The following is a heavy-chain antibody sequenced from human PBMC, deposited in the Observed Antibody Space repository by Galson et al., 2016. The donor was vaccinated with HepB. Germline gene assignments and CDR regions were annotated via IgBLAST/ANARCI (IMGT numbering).Heavy chain of an antibody. V-gene: IGHV1-3*01. CDR3: XRNPGGSSTXFDS. CDR1: GXXFTXXX. Sequence: SVXXXCKASGXXFTXXXIHXXXQAXXQRLXXMGXXNPGNGXXKYSEXFQGRVTITRDTSANTDYMEXXSLRSEDTAVYYCXRNPGGSSTXFDSWGXGTLXXXSS. J-gene: IGHJ4*01. CDR2: XNPGNGXX. D-gene: IGHD1-26*01.